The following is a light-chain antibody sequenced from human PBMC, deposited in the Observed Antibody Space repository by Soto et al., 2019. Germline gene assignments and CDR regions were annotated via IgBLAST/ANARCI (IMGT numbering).Light chain of an antibody. J-gene: IGKJ5*01. CDR3: QQYNNWPPFT. CDR1: QSVSNN. V-gene: IGKV3D-15*01. CDR2: GAS. Sequence: EIMLTQSPATLSLSPGERATISCRAIQSVSNNYLAWYQQKPGQAPRLLIYGASNRATGIPDRFSGSGSGTEFTLTISSLQSEDFAVYYCQQYNNWPPFTFGQGTRLEIK.